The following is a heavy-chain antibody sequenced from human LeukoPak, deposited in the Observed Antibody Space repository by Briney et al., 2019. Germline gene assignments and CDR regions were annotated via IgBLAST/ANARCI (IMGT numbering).Heavy chain of an antibody. D-gene: IGHD5-24*01. CDR3: AKELAPKMATIDY. V-gene: IGHV3-23*01. CDR1: GFTLSSYA. CDR2: ISGSGDST. J-gene: IGHJ4*02. Sequence: GGSLRLSCAASGFTLSSYAMSWVRQAPGKGLEWVSTISGSGDSTYYADSVKGRFAISRDNSKNTLYLQMNSLRAEDTAVYYCAKELAPKMATIDYWGQGTLVTVSS.